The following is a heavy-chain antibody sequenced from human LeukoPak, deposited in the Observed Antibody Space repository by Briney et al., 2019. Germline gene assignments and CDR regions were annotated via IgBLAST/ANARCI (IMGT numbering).Heavy chain of an antibody. D-gene: IGHD3-10*01. CDR3: ARGLYGSGSYYNG. V-gene: IGHV4-34*01. J-gene: IGHJ4*02. CDR2: INHSGST. Sequence: PSETLSLTYAVYGGSFSGYYWSWIRQPPGKGLEWIGEINHSGSTNYNPSLKSRVTISVDTSKNQFSLKLSSVTAADTAVYYCARGLYGSGSYYNGWGQGTLVTVSS. CDR1: GGSFSGYY.